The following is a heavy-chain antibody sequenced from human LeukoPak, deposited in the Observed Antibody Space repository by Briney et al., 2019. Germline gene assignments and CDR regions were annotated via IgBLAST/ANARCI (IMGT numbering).Heavy chain of an antibody. CDR3: AKEGGRYYDSSGYDY. D-gene: IGHD3-22*01. Sequence: GGSLRLSCAASGFTFSSYAMSWVRQAPGKGLEWVSAISGSGGSTCYADSVKGRFTISRDNSKNTLYLQMNSLRAEDTAVYYCAKEGGRYYDSSGYDYWGQGTLVTVSS. CDR2: ISGSGGST. V-gene: IGHV3-23*01. CDR1: GFTFSSYA. J-gene: IGHJ4*02.